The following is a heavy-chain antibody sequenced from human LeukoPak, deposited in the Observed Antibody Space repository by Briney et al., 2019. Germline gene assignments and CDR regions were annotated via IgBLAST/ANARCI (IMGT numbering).Heavy chain of an antibody. Sequence: PSETLSFTCTISGASISNDYWGWVRQPPGKGLEWIASASTYYSSSLESRVTMSIDTSKNQFSLRLTSLTAADTAVYYCGRHAAFAPFDLWGQGSLVTVSS. CDR2: AST. CDR3: GRHAAFAPFDL. J-gene: IGHJ4*02. V-gene: IGHV4-39*01. CDR1: GASISNDY.